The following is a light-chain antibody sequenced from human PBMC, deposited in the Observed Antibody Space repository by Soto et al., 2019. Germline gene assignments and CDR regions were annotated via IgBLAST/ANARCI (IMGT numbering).Light chain of an antibody. CDR3: QHCDYLPI. CDR2: DVS. V-gene: IGKV1-33*01. CDR1: QDITSY. Sequence: DIPMTQSPSSLSASVGDRVTITCQASQDITSYLNWYQHKPGRAPKLLIYDVSILEEGVPPRFSGSGSGTDFTLTIGSLQPEDVATYYCQHCDYLPIFGPGTTVDFK. J-gene: IGKJ3*01.